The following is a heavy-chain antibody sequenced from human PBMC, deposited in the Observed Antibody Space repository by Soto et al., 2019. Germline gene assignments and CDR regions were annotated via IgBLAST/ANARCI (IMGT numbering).Heavy chain of an antibody. V-gene: IGHV3-7*01. D-gene: IGHD2-15*01. CDR3: ARCGSEVDY. CDR2: IKEDGTEE. Sequence: EVQLVESGGDLVQPGGSLRLSCAVSGFTFSHYWMTWVRQAPGKGLEWVANIKEDGTEENYVDSVKGRFTISRDNAKNSLYLQMNSLRPEDTAVYYCARCGSEVDYCGQGTRVVVSS. J-gene: IGHJ4*02. CDR1: GFTFSHYW.